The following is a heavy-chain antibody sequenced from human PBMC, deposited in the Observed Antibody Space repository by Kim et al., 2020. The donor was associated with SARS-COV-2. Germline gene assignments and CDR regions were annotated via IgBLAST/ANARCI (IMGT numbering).Heavy chain of an antibody. V-gene: IGHV1-8*01. Sequence: ASVKVSCKASGYTFTSYDINWVRQATGQGLEWMGWMNPNSGNTGYAQKFQGRVTMTRNTSISTAYMELSSLRSEDTAVYYCARVPPIAGLVRKYYFDYWGQGTLVTVST. CDR2: MNPNSGNT. D-gene: IGHD6-13*01. CDR1: GYTFTSYD. CDR3: ARVPPIAGLVRKYYFDY. J-gene: IGHJ4*02.